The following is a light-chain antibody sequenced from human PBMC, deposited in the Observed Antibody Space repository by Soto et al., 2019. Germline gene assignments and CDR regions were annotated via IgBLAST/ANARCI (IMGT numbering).Light chain of an antibody. Sequence: EFVLTQSPGTLSFSPAERATLSLRASQTVRNNYLAWYQQKPGQAPRLLIFGASTRVTGIPARFSGSGSGTEFTLTISSLQSEDFAVYYCQQYMNWPTFGQGTRLEIK. J-gene: IGKJ5*01. CDR3: QQYMNWPT. CDR1: QTVRNN. CDR2: GAS. V-gene: IGKV3-15*01.